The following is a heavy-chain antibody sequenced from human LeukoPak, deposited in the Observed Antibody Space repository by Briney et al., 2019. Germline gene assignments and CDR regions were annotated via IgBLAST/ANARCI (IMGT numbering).Heavy chain of an antibody. CDR3: ARVKAARPHYFDY. CDR1: GGSISSGSYY. J-gene: IGHJ4*02. D-gene: IGHD6-25*01. CDR2: FYTSGST. Sequence: SQTLSLTCTVSGGSISSGSYYWSWIRQPAGKGLEWIGRFYTSGSTNYNPSLKSRVTISVDTSKNQFSLKLSSVTAADTAVYYCARVKAARPHYFDYWGQGTLVTVSS. V-gene: IGHV4-61*02.